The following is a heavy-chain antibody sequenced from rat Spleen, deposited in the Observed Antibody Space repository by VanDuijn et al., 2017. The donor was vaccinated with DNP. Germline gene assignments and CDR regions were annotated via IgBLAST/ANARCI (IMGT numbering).Heavy chain of an antibody. V-gene: IGHV5S10*01. Sequence: EVHLVASGGDLVQPGGSLRLSCAASGFPFSDYNMAWVRRAPEKGLEWIASIVYDGRRTYYRDSLKGRFTISRDNTENTLYLQMDSLRSEDTATYYCETRDSGEDSFPFWGQGTLVTVSA. J-gene: IGHJ3*01. CDR2: IVYDGRRT. CDR1: GFPFSDYN. CDR3: ETRDSGEDSFPF. D-gene: IGHD1-1*01.